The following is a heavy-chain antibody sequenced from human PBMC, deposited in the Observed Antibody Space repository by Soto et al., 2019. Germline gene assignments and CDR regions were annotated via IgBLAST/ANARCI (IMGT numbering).Heavy chain of an antibody. D-gene: IGHD3-3*01. CDR2: IKQDGSEK. CDR1: GFTFSSYW. CDR3: ARARITIFGVPHNYYYYYMDV. Sequence: GESLKISCAASGFTFSSYWMSWVRQAPGKGLEWVANIKQDGSEKYYVDSVKGRFTISRDNAKNSLYLQMNSLRAEDTAVYYCARARITIFGVPHNYYYYYMDVWGKGTTVTVSS. V-gene: IGHV3-7*01. J-gene: IGHJ6*03.